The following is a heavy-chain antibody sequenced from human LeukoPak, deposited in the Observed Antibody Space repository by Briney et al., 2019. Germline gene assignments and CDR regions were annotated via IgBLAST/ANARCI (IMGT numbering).Heavy chain of an antibody. CDR2: IIPILGIA. D-gene: IGHD3-3*01. V-gene: IGHV1-69*04. Sequence: ASVKVSCKASGGTFSSYAISWVRQAPGQGLEWMGRIIPILGIANYAQKFQGRVTITADKSTSTAYMELSSLRSEDTAVYYCARAIFGVVIKSYYGMDVWGQGTTVTVSS. CDR1: GGTFSSYA. CDR3: ARAIFGVVIKSYYGMDV. J-gene: IGHJ6*02.